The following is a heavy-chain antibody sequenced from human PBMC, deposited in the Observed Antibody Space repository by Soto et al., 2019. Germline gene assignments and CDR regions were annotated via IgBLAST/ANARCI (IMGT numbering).Heavy chain of an antibody. V-gene: IGHV2-5*02. Sequence: SGPTLVNPTQTLTLTCTFSGFSLSTGGVGVGWIRQPPGKALEWLALVYWDDDKRYSPSLRSRLTITKDTSKNQVVLTMTNMDPVDTATYYCAHISYYHSGIYYHDYWGQGTLVTVSS. D-gene: IGHD3-10*01. J-gene: IGHJ4*02. CDR3: AHISYYHSGIYYHDY. CDR1: GFSLSTGGVG. CDR2: VYWDDDK.